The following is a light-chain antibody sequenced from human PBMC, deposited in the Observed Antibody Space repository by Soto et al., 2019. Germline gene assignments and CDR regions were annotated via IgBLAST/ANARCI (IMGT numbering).Light chain of an antibody. CDR3: QQYGSPPA. J-gene: IGKJ4*01. CDR2: GAS. Sequence: EIVLTQSPGTLSLSPGERATLSCRASQSVTSSYLAWYQQKPGQAPRLLIYGASSRATGIPDRFSGSGSGTDFTLTISRLEPEAFAVYYCQQYGSPPAFGGGTKVEIK. V-gene: IGKV3-20*01. CDR1: QSVTSSY.